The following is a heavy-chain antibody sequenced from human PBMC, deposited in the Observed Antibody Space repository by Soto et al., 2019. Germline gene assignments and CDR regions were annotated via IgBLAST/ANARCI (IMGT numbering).Heavy chain of an antibody. CDR1: GGSFSGYY. CDR2: INHSGST. V-gene: IGHV4-34*01. D-gene: IGHD3-3*01. J-gene: IGHJ6*03. Sequence: QVQLQQWGAGLLKPSETLSLTCAVYGGSFSGYYWSWIRQPPGKGLEWIGEINHSGSTNYNPSLKSRGTISVDTSKNQFSLKLSSVTAADTAVYYCARGGITYDFWSGYVGGYYMDVWGKGTTVTVS. CDR3: ARGGITYDFWSGYVGGYYMDV.